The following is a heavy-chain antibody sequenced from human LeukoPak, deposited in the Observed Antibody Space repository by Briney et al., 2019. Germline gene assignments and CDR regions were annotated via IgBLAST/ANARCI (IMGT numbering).Heavy chain of an antibody. CDR3: ASQHWGSNYFDY. CDR1: GGSINSVY. CDR2: IYYSGTT. V-gene: IGHV4-59*01. J-gene: IGHJ4*02. Sequence: SETLSLXCTVSGGSINSVYWRWIRRPPGKGLEWIAYIYYSGTTSYNPSLKSRVTISVDTSKNQFSLKLTSVTAADTAVYYCASQHWGSNYFDYWGQGALVTVSS. D-gene: IGHD7-27*01.